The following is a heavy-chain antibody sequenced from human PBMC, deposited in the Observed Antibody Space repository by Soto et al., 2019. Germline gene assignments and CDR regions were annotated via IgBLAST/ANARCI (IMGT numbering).Heavy chain of an antibody. CDR1: GYAFGSYW. Sequence: GESLKISCHGSGYAFGSYWLAWVRQMPGKGQEWVGIIYPGDSDTRYSPSFQGPVTISVDKSITTAYLQSRRLKASDTPTYSCARGYSTPTIGNPSDDP. V-gene: IGHV5-51*01. CDR2: IYPGDSDT. J-gene: IGHJ5*02. D-gene: IGHD2-8*01. CDR3: ARGYSTPTIGNPSDDP.